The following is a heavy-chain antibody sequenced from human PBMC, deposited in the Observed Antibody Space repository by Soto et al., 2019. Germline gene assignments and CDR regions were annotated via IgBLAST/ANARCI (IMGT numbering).Heavy chain of an antibody. CDR3: ARGGGSPYHNHDFDF. CDR2: VSSTGST. V-gene: IGHV4-59*01. CDR1: GASITQYY. D-gene: IGHD6-13*01. Sequence: SETLSLTCTVSGASITQYYWNWIRQSPGKGLEWIVSVSSTGSTVFNPSLTSRVTVSLDTSKNQFSLTLNSVTAADTAVYYCARGGGSPYHNHDFDFWGQGTLVTVS. J-gene: IGHJ4*02.